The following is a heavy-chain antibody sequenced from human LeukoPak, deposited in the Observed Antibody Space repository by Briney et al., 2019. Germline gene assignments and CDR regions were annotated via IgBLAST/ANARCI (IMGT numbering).Heavy chain of an antibody. J-gene: IGHJ6*02. D-gene: IGHD2-2*02. Sequence: GASVKVSCKASGGTFSSYAISWVRQAPGQGLEWMGGIIPIFGTANYAQKFQGRVTITADESTSTAYMELSSLRSEDTAVYYCASPNITYCSSTSCYKYYYYYGMDVWGQGTTVTVSS. CDR2: IIPIFGTA. CDR3: ASPNITYCSSTSCYKYYYYYGMDV. CDR1: GGTFSSYA. V-gene: IGHV1-69*13.